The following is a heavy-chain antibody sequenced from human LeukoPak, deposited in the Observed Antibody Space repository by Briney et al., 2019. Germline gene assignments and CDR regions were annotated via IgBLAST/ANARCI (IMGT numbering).Heavy chain of an antibody. CDR1: GFTFSSYW. J-gene: IGHJ4*02. CDR2: IKQDGSEK. D-gene: IGHD3-10*01. CDR3: AREVLLWFGDQKVDY. Sequence: GGSLRLSCAASGFTFSSYWMSWVRQAPGKGLGWVANIKQDGSEKYFVDSVKGRFTISRDNAKNSLYLQMNSLRAEDTAVYYCAREVLLWFGDQKVDYWGQGTLVTVSS. V-gene: IGHV3-7*01.